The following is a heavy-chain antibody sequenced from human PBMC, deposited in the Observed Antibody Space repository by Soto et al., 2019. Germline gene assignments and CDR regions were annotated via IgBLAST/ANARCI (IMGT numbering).Heavy chain of an antibody. D-gene: IGHD2-2*01. CDR3: ARYCSSTSCTTYDY. Sequence: GGSLRLSCAASGFTFSDSYMGWIRQAPGKGLEWISYISSSSDYTNYADSVKGRFTISRDNAKNSLYLQMNSLRAEDTAVYYCARYCSSTSCTTYDYWGQGMLVTVSS. CDR1: GFTFSDSY. V-gene: IGHV3-11*06. J-gene: IGHJ4*02. CDR2: ISSSSDYT.